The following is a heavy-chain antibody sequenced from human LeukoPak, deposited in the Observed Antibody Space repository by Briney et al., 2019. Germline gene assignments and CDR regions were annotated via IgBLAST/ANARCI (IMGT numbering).Heavy chain of an antibody. CDR2: IKQDGSEK. Sequence: GGSLRLSCAASGFTFSSCSMNWVRQAPGKGLEWVANIKQDGSEKYYVDSVKGRFTISRDNAKNSLYLQMNSLRAEDTAVYYCARGWLNYWGQGTLVTVSS. CDR3: ARGWLNY. D-gene: IGHD3-22*01. V-gene: IGHV3-7*04. CDR1: GFTFSSCS. J-gene: IGHJ4*02.